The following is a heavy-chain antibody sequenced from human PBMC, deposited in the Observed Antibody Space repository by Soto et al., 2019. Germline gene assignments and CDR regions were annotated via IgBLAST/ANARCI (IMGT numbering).Heavy chain of an antibody. V-gene: IGHV4-39*01. J-gene: IGHJ4*02. D-gene: IGHD2-15*01. CDR3: ARASRYCSGGSCHYFDY. CDR2: IYYSGST. Sequence: QLQLQESGPGLVKPSETLSLTCTVSGGSISSSSYYWGWIRQPPGKGLEWIGSIYYSGSTYYNPSLQRRVPISVDTSKNQISLKLSSVTAADTAVYYCARASRYCSGGSCHYFDYWGQGTLVTVSS. CDR1: GGSISSSSYY.